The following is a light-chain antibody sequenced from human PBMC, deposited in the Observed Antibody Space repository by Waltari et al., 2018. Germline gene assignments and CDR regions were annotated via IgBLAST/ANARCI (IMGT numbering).Light chain of an antibody. V-gene: IGLV1-47*01. CDR1: NSNVGINY. J-gene: IGLJ1*01. Sequence: QSVLTQPPSVSGAPGQRVTISCSGSNSNVGINYVSWFQHVPGAAPRLLIYRNNQRPSGVPDRFSGSKSGSSASLAISGLRSEDEADYYCAAWDVSLRGIFGTGTRVTVL. CDR3: AAWDVSLRGI. CDR2: RNN.